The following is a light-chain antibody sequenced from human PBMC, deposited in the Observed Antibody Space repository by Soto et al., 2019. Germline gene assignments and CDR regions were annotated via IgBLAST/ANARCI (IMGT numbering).Light chain of an antibody. J-gene: IGKJ1*01. CDR2: KAS. CDR1: QSVRNS. Sequence: DIQTTQSPSTLSASVGDRVTITCRASQSVRNSLAWYQQRPGKAPKLLIYKASTLEGGVSSRFSGSGSGTEFSLTISSLQADDFATYYCQQYNSFSRTFGQGTKV. CDR3: QQYNSFSRT. V-gene: IGKV1-5*03.